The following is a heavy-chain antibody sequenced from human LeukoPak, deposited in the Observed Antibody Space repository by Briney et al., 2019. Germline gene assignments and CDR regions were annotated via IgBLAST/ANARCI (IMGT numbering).Heavy chain of an antibody. V-gene: IGHV3-23*01. J-gene: IGHJ4*02. Sequence: GGSLRLSCAASGFTFSSYWMSWVRQAPGKGLEWVSAISGSGGSTYYADSVKGRFTISRHNSKNSLYLQMNSLRDEDTAVYYCARSAFAKAVYFDYWGQGTLVTVSS. CDR3: ARSAFAKAVYFDY. CDR2: ISGSGGST. CDR1: GFTFSSYW. D-gene: IGHD3-3*02.